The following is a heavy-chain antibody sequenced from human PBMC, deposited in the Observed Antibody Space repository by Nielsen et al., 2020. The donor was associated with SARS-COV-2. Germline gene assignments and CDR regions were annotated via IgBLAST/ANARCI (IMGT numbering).Heavy chain of an antibody. Sequence: GESLKISCAASGFTFSSYAMHWVRQAPGKGLEYVSAISRDGHSTYYANSVKGRFTISRDNSKNTLYLQMGSLRAEDTAVYYCTRQDFWSGYYFDYWGQGTLVTVSS. CDR2: ISRDGHST. CDR3: TRQDFWSGYYFDY. J-gene: IGHJ4*02. CDR1: GFTFSSYA. D-gene: IGHD3-3*01. V-gene: IGHV3-64*01.